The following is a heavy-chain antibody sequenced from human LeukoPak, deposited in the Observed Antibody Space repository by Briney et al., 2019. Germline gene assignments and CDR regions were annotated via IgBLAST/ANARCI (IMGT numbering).Heavy chain of an antibody. CDR2: IYESGTT. CDR3: AGGPWIQLPLDY. D-gene: IGHD5-18*01. V-gene: IGHV4-34*01. CDR1: GESLNSYY. Sequence: SETLSLTCAVYGESLNSYYWSWVRQPPGEGLEWIGEIYESGTTEYNPSLKSRVTISVDTSKNQFSLKLSSVTAADTAVYYCAGGPWIQLPLDYWGQGTLVTVSS. J-gene: IGHJ4*02.